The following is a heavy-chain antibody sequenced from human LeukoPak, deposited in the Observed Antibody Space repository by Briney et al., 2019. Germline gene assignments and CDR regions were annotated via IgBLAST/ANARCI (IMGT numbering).Heavy chain of an antibody. V-gene: IGHV3-30-3*02. J-gene: IGHJ4*02. D-gene: IGHD3-3*01. CDR1: GFTFSSYA. CDR3: AKMPGDFWSAFYHYFDF. Sequence: GGSLRLSCAASGFTFSSYAMHWVRQAPGKGLEWVAVISYDGSNKYYADSVKGRFTISRDNSKNTLYLQMNSLRAQDTAVYYCAKMPGDFWSAFYHYFDFWGQGTLVTVSS. CDR2: ISYDGSNK.